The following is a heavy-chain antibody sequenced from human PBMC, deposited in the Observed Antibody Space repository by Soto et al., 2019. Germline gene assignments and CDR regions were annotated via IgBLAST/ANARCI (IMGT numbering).Heavy chain of an antibody. CDR3: ARDATTTVTIFDY. J-gene: IGHJ4*02. CDR2: IWYDGSNK. Sequence: VQLLESGGGLVQPGGSLRLSCAASGFTFSSYAMSWVRQAPGKGLEWVAVIWYDGSNKYYADSVKGRFTISRDNSKNTLYLQMNSLRAEDTAVYYCARDATTTVTIFDYWGQGTLVTVSS. CDR1: GFTFSSYA. V-gene: IGHV3-33*08. D-gene: IGHD4-17*01.